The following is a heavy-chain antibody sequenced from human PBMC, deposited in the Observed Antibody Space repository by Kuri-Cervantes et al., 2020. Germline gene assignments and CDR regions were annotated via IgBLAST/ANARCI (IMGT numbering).Heavy chain of an antibody. CDR3: TGQWLVQDAFDI. CDR2: IRSKAYGGTT. D-gene: IGHD6-19*01. Sequence: GESLKISCRASGFTFGDYAMSWVRQAPGKGLEWVGFIRSKAYGGTTEYAASVKGRFTISRDDSKSIAYLQMNSLKTEDTAVYYCTGQWLVQDAFDIWGQGTMVTVSS. CDR1: GFTFGDYA. V-gene: IGHV3-49*04. J-gene: IGHJ3*02.